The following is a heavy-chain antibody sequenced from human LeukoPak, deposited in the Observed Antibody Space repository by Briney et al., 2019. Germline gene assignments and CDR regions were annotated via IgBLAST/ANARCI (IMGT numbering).Heavy chain of an antibody. J-gene: IGHJ4*02. CDR2: ISSSSSSI. CDR3: AGERGVGEFY. V-gene: IGHV3-21*01. D-gene: IGHD3-10*01. CDR1: GFTFSTYT. Sequence: GGSLRLSCAASGFTFSTYTMNWVRQAPGKGLEWASSISSSSSSIYYADSVKGRFSISRDNAKNSLYLQMNSLSAEDTAVYYCAGERGVGEFYWGQGTLVTVSS.